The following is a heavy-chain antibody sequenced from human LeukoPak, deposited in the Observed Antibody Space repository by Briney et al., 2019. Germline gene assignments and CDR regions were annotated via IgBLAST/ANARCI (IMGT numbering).Heavy chain of an antibody. V-gene: IGHV4-34*01. J-gene: IGHJ4*02. CDR3: ARDRAWGSYGPDY. CDR1: GGSFSGYY. CDR2: INHSGST. Sequence: SETLSLTCAVYGGSFSGYYWSWIRQPPGKGLEWIGEINHSGSTNYNPSLKSRVTISVDTSKNQFSLKLSSVPAADTAVYYCARDRAWGSYGPDYWGQGTLVTVSS. D-gene: IGHD5-18*01.